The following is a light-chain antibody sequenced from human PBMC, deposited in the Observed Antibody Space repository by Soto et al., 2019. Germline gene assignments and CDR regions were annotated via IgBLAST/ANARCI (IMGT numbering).Light chain of an antibody. CDR1: QGINTF. Sequence: IQLTQSPSSLSASLGDRVTITCPASQGINTFLAWYQQKAGKAPKLLIYAASTLQSGVPSSFSGSGSGTDFTLTISSLQSEDFATYYCQQLNTYPITFGQGTRLEIK. CDR3: QQLNTYPIT. J-gene: IGKJ5*01. CDR2: AAS. V-gene: IGKV1-9*01.